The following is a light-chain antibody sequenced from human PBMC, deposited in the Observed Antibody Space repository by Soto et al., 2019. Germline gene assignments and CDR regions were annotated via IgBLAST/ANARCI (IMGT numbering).Light chain of an antibody. J-gene: IGKJ4*01. CDR1: QNINNY. V-gene: IGKV1-33*01. CDR2: DAS. Sequence: DIQMTQSPSSLSASVGDRVTITCQASQNINNYLNWYQQKPVRAPKLLIYDASNLEAGVPSRFRGSGSGTEFTLTITSLQPDDFATYYCQQYNTFLTFGGGTKV. CDR3: QQYNTFLT.